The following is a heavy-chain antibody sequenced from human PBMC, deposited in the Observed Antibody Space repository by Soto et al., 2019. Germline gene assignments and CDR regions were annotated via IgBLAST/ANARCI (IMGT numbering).Heavy chain of an antibody. V-gene: IGHV1-69*13. J-gene: IGHJ5*02. CDR1: GGTFSRYA. CDR3: ARDRYDSFQFRLPFDP. CDR2: IIPIIGTA. D-gene: IGHD3-22*01. Sequence: GASVKVSCKASGGTFSRYAISWVRQSPGQGLEWMGGIIPIIGTANYAQKFQGRVTITADESTSTAYMELSSLRSVDTAVYYCARDRYDSFQFRLPFDPWGQGTLVTVSS.